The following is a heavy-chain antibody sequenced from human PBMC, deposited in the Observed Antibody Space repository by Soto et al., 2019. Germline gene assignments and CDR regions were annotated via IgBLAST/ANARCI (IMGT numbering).Heavy chain of an antibody. Sequence: PAETLSLTCSVSGGSISGSYWSWIRQSPGKGLEWLGYVYYTGSTNYSPSLRSRVSISVDTSKNEFSLRLSSVTAADSAVYFCARSVAVPGEHIDPWGQGTQVTVSS. D-gene: IGHD6-19*01. CDR1: GGSISGSY. CDR3: ARSVAVPGEHIDP. V-gene: IGHV4-59*01. CDR2: VYYTGST. J-gene: IGHJ5*02.